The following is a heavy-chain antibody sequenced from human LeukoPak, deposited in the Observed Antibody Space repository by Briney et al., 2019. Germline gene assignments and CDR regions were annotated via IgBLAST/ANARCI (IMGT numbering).Heavy chain of an antibody. CDR3: ATSSLNYYGSGSYYGY. V-gene: IGHV1-18*01. J-gene: IGHJ4*02. Sequence: ASVKVSCKASGYTFTSYGISWVRQAPGQGLEWMGWISAYNGSTNYAQKLQGRVTMTTDTSTSTAYMELRSLRSDDTAVYYCATSSLNYYGSGSYYGYWGQGTLVTVSS. CDR1: GYTFTSYG. D-gene: IGHD3-10*01. CDR2: ISAYNGST.